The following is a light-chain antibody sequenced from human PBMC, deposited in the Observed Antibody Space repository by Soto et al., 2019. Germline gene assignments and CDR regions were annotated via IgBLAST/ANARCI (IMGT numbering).Light chain of an antibody. CDR3: SAWDDSLNGVV. CDR1: SSNIGANT. V-gene: IGLV1-44*01. Sequence: QSVLTQSPSASGTPGQRVTISCSGSSSNIGANTVNWYQQLPGTAPKLLIFFGSHRPSGVSDRFFGSKSGSSASLAISGIQSEDEAEYYCSAWDDSLNGVVFGGGTKVTVL. CDR2: FGS. J-gene: IGLJ2*01.